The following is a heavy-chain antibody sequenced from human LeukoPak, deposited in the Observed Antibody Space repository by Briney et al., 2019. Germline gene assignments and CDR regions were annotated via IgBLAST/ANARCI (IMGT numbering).Heavy chain of an antibody. CDR1: GFTFSSYS. Sequence: GGSLRLSCAGSGFTFSSYSMNWVRQAPGKGLEWVSSISSSSSYIYYADSVKGRFTISRDNAKNSLYLQMNSLRAEDTAVYYCARRSSGYYYFFDYWGQGTLVTVSS. V-gene: IGHV3-21*01. J-gene: IGHJ4*02. CDR3: ARRSSGYYYFFDY. D-gene: IGHD3-22*01. CDR2: ISSSSSYI.